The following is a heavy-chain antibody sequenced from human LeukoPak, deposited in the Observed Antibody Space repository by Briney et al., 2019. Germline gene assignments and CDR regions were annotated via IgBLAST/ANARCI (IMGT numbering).Heavy chain of an antibody. D-gene: IGHD7-27*01. Sequence: PSETLSLTCTVSGGSINSSPYYWGWIRQPPGKGLEWIGYIYYTGTSYNPSLKSRVTISADTSKNQFSLKLISVTAADTAVYYCASRKLGNDYWGQGTLVTVSS. CDR3: ASRKLGNDY. CDR2: IYYTGT. J-gene: IGHJ4*02. CDR1: GGSINSSPYY. V-gene: IGHV4-61*05.